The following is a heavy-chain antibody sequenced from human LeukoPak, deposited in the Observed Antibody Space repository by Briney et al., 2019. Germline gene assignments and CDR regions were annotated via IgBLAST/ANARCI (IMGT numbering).Heavy chain of an antibody. CDR1: GYTFTDYS. CDR2: ISAYNGNT. Sequence: ASVKVSCKPSGYTFTDYSIHWLRQVPGQGLEWMGWISAYNGNTNYAQKLQGRVTMTTDTSTSTAYMELRSLRSDDTAVYYCARDRALSDSGSFDGDFDYWGQGTLVTVSS. J-gene: IGHJ4*02. D-gene: IGHD1-26*01. CDR3: ARDRALSDSGSFDGDFDY. V-gene: IGHV1-18*04.